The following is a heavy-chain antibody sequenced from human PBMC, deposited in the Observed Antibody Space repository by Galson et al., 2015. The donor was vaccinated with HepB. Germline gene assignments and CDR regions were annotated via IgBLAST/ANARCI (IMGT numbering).Heavy chain of an antibody. D-gene: IGHD4-23*01. CDR3: ARVGFDYGGKSRFDY. CDR2: MKQDGSEK. CDR1: GFTLNNYW. Sequence: SLRLSCAASGFTLNNYWMSWVRQAPGKGLEWVANMKQDGSEKYYVDSVKGRFTISRDNAKNSLYLQMNSLRAEDTAVYYCARVGFDYGGKSRFDYWGQGTLVTVSS. J-gene: IGHJ4*02. V-gene: IGHV3-7*03.